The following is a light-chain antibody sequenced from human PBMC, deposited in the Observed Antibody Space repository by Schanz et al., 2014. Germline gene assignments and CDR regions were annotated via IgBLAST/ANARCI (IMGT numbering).Light chain of an antibody. CDR2: DVN. CDR3: TSYTSSRTWV. V-gene: IGLV2-11*01. CDR1: SNDIGDYNY. Sequence: QSALTQPRSVSGSPGQSVTISCTGTSNDIGDYNYVSWYQQHPGKAPKVMIYDVNKRPSGVPDRFSGSKSGTSASLAISGLQAEDEADYYCTSYTSSRTWVFGGGTKLTVL. J-gene: IGLJ3*02.